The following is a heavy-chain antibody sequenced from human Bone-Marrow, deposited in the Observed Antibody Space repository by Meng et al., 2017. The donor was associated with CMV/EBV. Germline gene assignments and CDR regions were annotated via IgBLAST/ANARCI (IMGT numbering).Heavy chain of an antibody. CDR1: GVDFSAHG. Sequence: GESLKISCAASGVDFSAHGMHWVRQASGKGLEWVSYIHHDATYIDYEDSVKGRFTISRDNSKNTLFLQMNSLRADDTAIYYCAKDGVHTTDYWGQGVLVTVYS. V-gene: IGHV3-30*02. CDR2: IHHDATYI. D-gene: IGHD1-26*01. CDR3: AKDGVHTTDY. J-gene: IGHJ4*02.